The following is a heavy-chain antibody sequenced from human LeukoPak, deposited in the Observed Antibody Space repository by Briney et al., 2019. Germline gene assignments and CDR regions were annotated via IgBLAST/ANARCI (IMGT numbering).Heavy chain of an antibody. J-gene: IGHJ6*02. V-gene: IGHV4-30-4*01. Sequence: SETLSLTCTVSGCSISSGDYYWSWIRQPPGKGLEWIGYIYYSGSTYYNPSLKSRVTISVDTSKNQFSLKLSSVTAADTAVYYCARLNPSSASYYCYYYGMDVWGQGTTVTVSS. D-gene: IGHD6-6*01. CDR1: GCSISSGDYY. CDR2: IYYSGST. CDR3: ARLNPSSASYYCYYYGMDV.